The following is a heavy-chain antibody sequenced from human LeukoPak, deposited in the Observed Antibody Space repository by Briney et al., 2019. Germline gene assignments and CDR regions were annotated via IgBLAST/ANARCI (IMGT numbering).Heavy chain of an antibody. CDR1: GGSIGNYY. V-gene: IGHV4-59*01. D-gene: IGHD3-16*01. Sequence: SETLSLTCTVSGGSIGNYYWSWIRQPPGKGLEWIGYIHYSGSTNYNPSLKSRVTISVDTSKNQFSLKLSSVTAADTAVYYCARVITVRGVIFDYWGQGTLVTVSS. J-gene: IGHJ4*02. CDR2: IHYSGST. CDR3: ARVITVRGVIFDY.